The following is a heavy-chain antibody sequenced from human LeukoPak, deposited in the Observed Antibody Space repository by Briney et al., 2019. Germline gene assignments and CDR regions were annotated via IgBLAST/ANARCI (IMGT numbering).Heavy chain of an antibody. V-gene: IGHV3-30-3*01. CDR1: GFTFSSYA. D-gene: IGHD2-2*01. Sequence: GGSLRLSCAASGFTFSSYAMHWVRQAPGKGLEWVAVISYDGSNKYYADSVKGRFTISRDNSKNTLYLQMNSLRAEDTAVYYCARGVSVYCSGTSCYLAFDYWGQGTLVTVSS. CDR2: ISYDGSNK. CDR3: ARGVSVYCSGTSCYLAFDY. J-gene: IGHJ4*02.